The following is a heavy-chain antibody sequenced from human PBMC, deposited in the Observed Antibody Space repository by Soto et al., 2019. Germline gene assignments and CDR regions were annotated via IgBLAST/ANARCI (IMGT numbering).Heavy chain of an antibody. CDR2: ITPYNGNT. J-gene: IGHJ5*01. CDR1: GYTFTNYD. CDR3: ARVVPGAVPWFDS. Sequence: ASGEGLCKTSGYTFTNYDVTWVRQAPGRGLEWMGWITPYNGNTHYAPHLQGRITLATDTSTNTAYLDLTNLTSDDTAMYYCARVVPGAVPWFDSWGLGTPVTVSS. V-gene: IGHV1-18*04. D-gene: IGHD3-10*02.